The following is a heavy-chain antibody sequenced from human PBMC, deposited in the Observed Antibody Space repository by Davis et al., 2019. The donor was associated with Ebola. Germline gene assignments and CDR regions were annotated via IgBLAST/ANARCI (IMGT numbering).Heavy chain of an antibody. Sequence: GESLKISCAASGFTFSSYWMHWVRQAPGKGLVWVSRINSDGSSTSYADYVKGRFTISRDNAKNTLYLQMSSLRAEDTAVYYCARGVSRGSYYLMNYWGQGTLVTVSS. J-gene: IGHJ4*02. V-gene: IGHV3-74*01. CDR1: GFTFSSYW. D-gene: IGHD1-26*01. CDR2: INSDGSST. CDR3: ARGVSRGSYYLMNY.